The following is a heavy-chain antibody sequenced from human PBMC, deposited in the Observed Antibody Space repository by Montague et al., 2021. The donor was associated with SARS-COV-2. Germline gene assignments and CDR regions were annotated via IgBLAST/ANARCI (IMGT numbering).Heavy chain of an antibody. Sequence: SETLSLTCAVYGGSFSGWYWSWVRQPPGKGLEWIGYIYYSGSTYYNPSLKSRVTMSMDTSKNQFSLKLTSVTAVDTAVYYCVRKTSGYHPFDDWGQGTLVTVSS. D-gene: IGHD1-14*01. V-gene: IGHV4-34*10. CDR3: VRKTSGYHPFDD. CDR2: IYYSGST. CDR1: GGSFSGWY. J-gene: IGHJ4*02.